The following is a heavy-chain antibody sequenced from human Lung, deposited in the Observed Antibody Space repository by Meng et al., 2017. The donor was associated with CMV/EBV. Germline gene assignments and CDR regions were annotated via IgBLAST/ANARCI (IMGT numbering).Heavy chain of an antibody. Sequence: SXSASGFTISNAWMSWVRQAPGKGLEWVGRITRKNDSGTTDYAAPVKGRFTISRDDSKNTLYLQMNSLKTEDTAVYYCTTSIRITMVRGVIFRDVWGQGTXVTVSS. V-gene: IGHV3-15*01. CDR1: GFTISNAW. D-gene: IGHD3-10*01. CDR3: TTSIRITMVRGVIFRDV. J-gene: IGHJ6*02. CDR2: ITRKNDSGTT.